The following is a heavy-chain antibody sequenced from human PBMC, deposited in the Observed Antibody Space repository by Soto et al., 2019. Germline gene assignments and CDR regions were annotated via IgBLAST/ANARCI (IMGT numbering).Heavy chain of an antibody. CDR1: GFTFRSYW. D-gene: IGHD5-18*01. Sequence: EVQLVESGGGLVQHGGSLRLSCAASGFTFRSYWMHWVRQAPGKGLVWVSRINSDESSTNYADSVKGRFTISRDNAKNTLYLQMNSLRAEDTAVYYCARDGYTYGYGGMDVWGQGTMVTVSS. CDR2: INSDESST. J-gene: IGHJ6*02. V-gene: IGHV3-74*01. CDR3: ARDGYTYGYGGMDV.